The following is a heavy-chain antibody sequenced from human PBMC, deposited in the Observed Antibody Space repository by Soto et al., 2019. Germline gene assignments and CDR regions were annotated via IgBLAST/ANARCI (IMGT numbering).Heavy chain of an antibody. CDR2: LYYSGRT. J-gene: IGHJ2*01. CDR1: SNAICSDY. D-gene: IGHD4-17*01. Sequence: SATLCLICPLRSNAICSDYWRPMLEATWSGLEWIGYLYYSGRTNYNPSLKCRVTISLDTYKNHFSLKLSSLTAADTAVYYCARSRKEVDYGDFFYCFGDRRDLPLFPARRSTDLFFGDPVPHLQCLW. CDR3: ARSRKEVDYGDFFYCFGDRRDLPLFPARRSTDLFFGDPVPHLQCL. V-gene: IGHV4-59*01.